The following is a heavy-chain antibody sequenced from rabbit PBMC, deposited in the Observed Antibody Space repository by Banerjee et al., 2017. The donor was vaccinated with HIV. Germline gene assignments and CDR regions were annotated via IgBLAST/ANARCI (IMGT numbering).Heavy chain of an antibody. J-gene: IGHJ4*01. CDR2: IDPFFGTT. Sequence: QEQLVESGGGLVQPGGSLKLSCKASGLDFSSNHGMSWVRQAPGKGLEWIGYIDPFFGTTYYASWVKGRFTISKTSSTTVTLQMTSLTVADTATYFCARDQGTYGYAGYASPFNLWGPGTLVTDS. CDR3: ARDQGTYGYAGYASPFNL. CDR1: GLDFSSNHG. D-gene: IGHD6-1*01. V-gene: IGHV1S45*01.